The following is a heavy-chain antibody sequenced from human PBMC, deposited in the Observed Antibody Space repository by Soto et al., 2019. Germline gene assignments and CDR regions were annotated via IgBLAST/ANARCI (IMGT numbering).Heavy chain of an antibody. CDR1: GFTFSSYA. CDR2: ISGSGGST. D-gene: IGHD3-3*01. J-gene: IGHJ4*02. Sequence: SGGSLRLSCAAPGFTFSSYAMSWVRQAPGKGLEWVSAISGSGGSTYYADSVKGWFTISRDNSKNTLYLQMNSLRAEDTAVYYCAKDREVYDFWSGYWFYWGQGTLVTVSS. CDR3: AKDREVYDFWSGYWFY. V-gene: IGHV3-23*01.